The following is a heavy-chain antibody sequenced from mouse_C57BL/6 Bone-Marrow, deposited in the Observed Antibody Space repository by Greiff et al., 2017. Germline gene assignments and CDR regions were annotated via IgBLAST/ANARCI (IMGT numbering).Heavy chain of an antibody. CDR2: ISDGGSYT. CDR1: GFTFSSYA. J-gene: IGHJ4*01. CDR3: ARAWELPHAMDY. V-gene: IGHV5-4*01. D-gene: IGHD2-1*01. Sequence: EVQGVESGGGLVKPGGSLKLSCAASGFTFSSYAMSWVRQTPEKRLEWVATISDGGSYTYYPKNVKGRFTISRDNAKNNLYLQMSHLKSEDTAMYYCARAWELPHAMDYWGQGTSVTVSS.